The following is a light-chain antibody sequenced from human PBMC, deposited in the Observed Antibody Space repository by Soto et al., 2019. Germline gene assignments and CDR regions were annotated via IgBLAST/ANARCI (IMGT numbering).Light chain of an antibody. J-gene: IGKJ1*01. CDR1: QSVSSN. Sequence: EIVMTQSPATLSVSPGERATLSCRASQSVSSNLAWYQQKPGQAPRLLIYGASTRATGIPDRFSGSGSGTEFTLPISSLQSEDFAVYYCQQYNNWPQTFGQGTKVEIK. V-gene: IGKV3-15*01. CDR3: QQYNNWPQT. CDR2: GAS.